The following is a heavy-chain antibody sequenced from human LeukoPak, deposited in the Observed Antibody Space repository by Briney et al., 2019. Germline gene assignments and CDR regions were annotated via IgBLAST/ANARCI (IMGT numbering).Heavy chain of an antibody. CDR2: IYYSGST. V-gene: IGHV4-59*01. Sequence: SETLSLTCTVSGGSISSYYWSWIRQPPGKGLEWIGSIYYSGSTNYNPSLKSRVTISVDTSKNQFSLKLSSVTAADTAVYYCARTSVQWLRRGGGGTRTRFDYWGQGTLVTVSS. CDR3: ARTSVQWLRRGGGGTRTRFDY. D-gene: IGHD5-12*01. CDR1: GGSISSYY. J-gene: IGHJ4*02.